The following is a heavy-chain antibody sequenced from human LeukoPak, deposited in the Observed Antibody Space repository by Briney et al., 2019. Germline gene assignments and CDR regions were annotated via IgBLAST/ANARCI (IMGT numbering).Heavy chain of an antibody. V-gene: IGHV1-69*01. CDR2: IIPIFGTA. Sequence: SVKVSSKASGGTFSSYAISRVRQAPGQGLEWMGGIIPIFGTANYAQKFQGRVTITADESTSTAYMELSSLRSEDTAVYYCARARSPLPYYYYYGMDVWGQGTTVTVSS. CDR1: GGTFSSYA. CDR3: ARARSPLPYYYYYGMDV. J-gene: IGHJ6*02. D-gene: IGHD2-2*01.